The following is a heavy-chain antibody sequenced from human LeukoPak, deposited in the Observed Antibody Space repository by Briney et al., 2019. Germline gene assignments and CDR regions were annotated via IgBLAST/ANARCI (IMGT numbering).Heavy chain of an antibody. J-gene: IGHJ4*02. Sequence: GGSLRLSCAASGFTFSSYWMHWVRQAPGKGLVWVSRINSDGSSTSYADSVKGRFTISRDNAKNTLYLQMNSLRAEDTAVYYCARADSNGITSGEYYFDYWGQGTLVTVSS. CDR1: GFTFSSYW. CDR3: ARADSNGITSGEYYFDY. V-gene: IGHV3-74*01. D-gene: IGHD5-18*01. CDR2: INSDGSST.